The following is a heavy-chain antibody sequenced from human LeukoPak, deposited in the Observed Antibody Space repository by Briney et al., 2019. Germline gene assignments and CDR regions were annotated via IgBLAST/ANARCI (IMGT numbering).Heavy chain of an antibody. CDR2: ISYDGSNK. CDR1: GFTFNSYA. Sequence: GGSLRLSCVASGFTFNSYAMSWVRQAPGKGLEWVVVISYDGSNKYYADSVKGRFTISRDNSKNTLYLQMNSLRAEDTAVYYCAKEGGSTAMVLYYYYYYGMDVWGQGTTATVSS. D-gene: IGHD5-18*01. CDR3: AKEGGSTAMVLYYYYYYGMDV. J-gene: IGHJ6*02. V-gene: IGHV3-30*18.